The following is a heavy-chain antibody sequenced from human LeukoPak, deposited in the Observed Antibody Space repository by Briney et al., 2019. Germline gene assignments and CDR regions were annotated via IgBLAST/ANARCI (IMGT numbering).Heavy chain of an antibody. Sequence: SETLSLTCAVYGGSFSGYYWTWIRQPRGKGLEWIGEIDQSGSTRYNPSLKSRVTMSVDTSNDQFSLKLSSVTAADTAVYYCARGLYTGNWFDPWGQRTLVTVSS. CDR1: GGSFSGYY. CDR3: ARGLYTGNWFDP. J-gene: IGHJ5*02. V-gene: IGHV4-34*01. CDR2: IDQSGST. D-gene: IGHD2-2*02.